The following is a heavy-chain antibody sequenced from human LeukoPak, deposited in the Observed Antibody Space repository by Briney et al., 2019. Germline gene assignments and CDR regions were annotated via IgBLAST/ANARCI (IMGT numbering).Heavy chain of an antibody. CDR3: AKVVEGTYRDGYNNWGYDAFDI. CDR2: IRYDGSNK. V-gene: IGHV3-30*02. D-gene: IGHD5-24*01. Sequence: GGSLRLSCAASGFTFSSYGMHWVRQAPGKGLEWVAFIRYDGSNKYYADSVKGRFTISRDNSKNTLYLQMNSLRAEDTAVYYCAKVVEGTYRDGYNNWGYDAFDIWGQGTMVTVSS. CDR1: GFTFSSYG. J-gene: IGHJ3*02.